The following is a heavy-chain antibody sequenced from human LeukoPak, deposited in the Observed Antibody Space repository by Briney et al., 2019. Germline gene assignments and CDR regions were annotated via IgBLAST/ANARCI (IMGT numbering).Heavy chain of an antibody. CDR2: IIPIYDPV. V-gene: IGHV1-69*05. CDR1: GGTFSSYA. J-gene: IGHJ4*02. CDR3: AREPLGCGGDCHFDY. D-gene: IGHD2-21*02. Sequence: ASVKVSSKASGGTFSSYAFSWMRQAPGQGLEWMGRIIPIYDPVDYAQRFQGRVTITTDESTNTVYMELSSLRYEDTAVYYCAREPLGCGGDCHFDYWGQGTLVTVSS.